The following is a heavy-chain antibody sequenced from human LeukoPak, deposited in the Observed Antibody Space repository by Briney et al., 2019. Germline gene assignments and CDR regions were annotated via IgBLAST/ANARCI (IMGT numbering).Heavy chain of an antibody. CDR2: INPNSGGT. CDR3: ARVDYGDFTDAFDI. Sequence: ASVKVSCKASGYTFTGYYMHWVRQAPGQGLEWMGWINPNSGGTNYAQKFQGRVTMTRDTSISTAYMELSRLRSDDTAVYYCARVDYGDFTDAFDIWGQGTMVTVSS. J-gene: IGHJ3*02. V-gene: IGHV1-2*02. CDR1: GYTFTGYY. D-gene: IGHD4-17*01.